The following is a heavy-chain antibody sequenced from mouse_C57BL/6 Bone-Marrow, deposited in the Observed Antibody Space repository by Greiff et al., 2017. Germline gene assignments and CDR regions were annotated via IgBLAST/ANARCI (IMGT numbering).Heavy chain of an antibody. V-gene: IGHV1-42*01. J-gene: IGHJ3*01. CDR2: INPSTGGT. Sequence: VQLQQSGPELVKPGASVKISCKASGYSFTGYYMNWVKQSPEKSLEWIGEINPSTGGTTYNQKFKAKATLTVDKSSSTAYMQLKRLTSEDSAVYYCARCSYSRAWFSYWGQGTLVTVSA. D-gene: IGHD2-5*01. CDR3: ARCSYSRAWFSY. CDR1: GYSFTGYY.